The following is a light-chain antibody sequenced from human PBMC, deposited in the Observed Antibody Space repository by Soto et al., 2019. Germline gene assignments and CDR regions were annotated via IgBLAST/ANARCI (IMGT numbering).Light chain of an antibody. CDR1: SSDVGSYNL. CDR3: CSYAGSSTFYV. Sequence: HSALTQPASVSGSPGQSITISCTGTSSDVGSYNLVSWYQQYPGKAPKLMIYEGSKRPSGVSNRFSGSKSGNTASLTISGLQAEDEADYYCCSYAGSSTFYVFGTGTKLTVL. CDR2: EGS. V-gene: IGLV2-23*01. J-gene: IGLJ1*01.